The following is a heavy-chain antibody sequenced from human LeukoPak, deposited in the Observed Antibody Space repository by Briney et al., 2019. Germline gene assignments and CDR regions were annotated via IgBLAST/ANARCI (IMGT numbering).Heavy chain of an antibody. CDR2: IYYSGST. D-gene: IGHD1-26*01. Sequence: SETLSLTCTVSGGSISSYYWSWIRQPPGKGLEWIGYIYYSGSTNYNPSLKSRVTISVDTSKNQFSLKLSSETAADTAVYYCARGGGCGSYGPYYYYGMDVWGQGTTVTVSS. J-gene: IGHJ6*02. CDR1: GGSISSYY. V-gene: IGHV4-59*01. CDR3: ARGGGCGSYGPYYYYGMDV.